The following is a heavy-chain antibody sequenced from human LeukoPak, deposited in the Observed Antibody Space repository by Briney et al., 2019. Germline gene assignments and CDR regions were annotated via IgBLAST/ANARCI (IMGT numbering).Heavy chain of an antibody. D-gene: IGHD2-21*02. CDR1: GYTFTSYA. V-gene: IGHV7-4-1*02. J-gene: IGHJ4*02. CDR2: INTNTGNP. Sequence: VASVKVSCKASGYTFTSYAMNWVRQAPGQGLEWMGWINTNTGNPTYAQGFTGRFVFSLDTSVSTAYPQISSLKAEDTAVYYCARVVGCGGDCYSGISDYWGQGTLVTVSS. CDR3: ARVVGCGGDCYSGISDY.